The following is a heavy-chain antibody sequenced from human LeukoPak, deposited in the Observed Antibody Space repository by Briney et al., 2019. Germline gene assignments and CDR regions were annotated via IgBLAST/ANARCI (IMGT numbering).Heavy chain of an antibody. Sequence: GGSLRLSCAVSGFTFSSYNMNWVRQAPGKGLEWVSSISSSSSYIYYADSVKGRFTISRDNAKNSLYLQMNSLRAEDTAVYYCATSRGSGYEADYWGQGTLVTVSS. CDR3: ATSRGSGYEADY. J-gene: IGHJ4*02. CDR2: ISSSSSYI. CDR1: GFTFSSYN. V-gene: IGHV3-21*01. D-gene: IGHD5-12*01.